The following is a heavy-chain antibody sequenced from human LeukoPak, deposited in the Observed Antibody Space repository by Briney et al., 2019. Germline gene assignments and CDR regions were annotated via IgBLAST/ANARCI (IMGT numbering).Heavy chain of an antibody. CDR1: GFTFSIYA. D-gene: IGHD6-13*01. Sequence: GGSLRLSCAASGFTFSIYAMTWVRQAPGKGLEWVSAISGGGGGTYYADSVKGRFTVSRDNAKNTLYLQVNNLRAEDTAVYYCARGPSSNWSGLDFWGRGTLLTVSS. J-gene: IGHJ4*02. CDR2: ISGGGGGT. V-gene: IGHV3-23*01. CDR3: ARGPSSNWSGLDF.